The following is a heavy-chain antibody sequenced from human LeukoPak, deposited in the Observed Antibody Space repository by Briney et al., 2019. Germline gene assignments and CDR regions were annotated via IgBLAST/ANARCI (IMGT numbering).Heavy chain of an antibody. Sequence: QPGGSLRLSCAASGFTFNIYGMHWVRQAPGKGLGWVAVIWYDGSYKYYVDSVKGRFTISRDNSKNTLYLQMNSLRAEDTAVYYCARDHGYSSSFFDYWGQGTLVTVSS. D-gene: IGHD6-13*01. CDR3: ARDHGYSSSFFDY. CDR1: GFTFNIYG. CDR2: IWYDGSYK. V-gene: IGHV3-33*01. J-gene: IGHJ4*02.